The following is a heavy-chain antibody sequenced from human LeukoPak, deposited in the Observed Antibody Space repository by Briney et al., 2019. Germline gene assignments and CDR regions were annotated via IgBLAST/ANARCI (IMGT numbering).Heavy chain of an antibody. CDR3: ARGGGTMVRGVYYMDV. J-gene: IGHJ6*03. Sequence: ASVKVSCKASGYTVTSYDINWVRQATGQGLEWMGWMNPNSGNTGYEQKFQGRVTMTRNTSISTAYMELSRLRSEDTAVYYCARGGGTMVRGVYYMDVWGKGTTVTVSS. CDR1: GYTVTSYD. D-gene: IGHD3-10*01. V-gene: IGHV1-8*01. CDR2: MNPNSGNT.